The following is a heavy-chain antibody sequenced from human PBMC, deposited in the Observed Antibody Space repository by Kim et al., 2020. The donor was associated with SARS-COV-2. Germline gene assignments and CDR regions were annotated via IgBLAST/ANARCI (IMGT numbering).Heavy chain of an antibody. CDR2: IYPGDSDT. D-gene: IGHD6-19*01. CDR1: GYSFTSYW. V-gene: IGHV5-51*01. Sequence: GESLKISCKGSGYSFTSYWIGWVRQMPGKGLEWMGIIYPGDSDTRYSPSFQGQVTISADKSISTAYLQWSSLKASDPAMYYCARRTRTYSSGWYEGPYFDYWGQGTLVTVSA. CDR3: ARRTRTYSSGWYEGPYFDY. J-gene: IGHJ4*02.